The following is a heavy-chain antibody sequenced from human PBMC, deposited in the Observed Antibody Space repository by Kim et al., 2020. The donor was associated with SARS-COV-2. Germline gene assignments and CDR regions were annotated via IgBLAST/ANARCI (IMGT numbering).Heavy chain of an antibody. CDR1: DGSFSDYF. J-gene: IGHJ4*02. D-gene: IGHD3-22*01. CDR3: ARTYYGFDY. Sequence: SETLSLTCAVYDGSFSDYFWSLIRPPPGEGLEWIAEIHHSGNTNYNPSLKSRVTISVDTSKKQISLKLFSVTAADTAVYYCARTYYGFDYWGQGTLVTVSS. V-gene: IGHV4-34*01. CDR2: IHHSGNT.